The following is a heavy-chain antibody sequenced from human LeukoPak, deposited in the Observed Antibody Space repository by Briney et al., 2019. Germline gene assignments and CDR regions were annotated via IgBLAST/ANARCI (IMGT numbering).Heavy chain of an antibody. CDR3: AKDPAVGGATGYFDY. Sequence: GGSLRLYCAASGFTFSSYAMSWVRQAPGKGLEWVSANSGSGGSTYYADSVKGRFTISRDNSKNTLYLQMNSLRAEDTAVYYCAKDPAVGGATGYFDYWGQGTLVTVSS. J-gene: IGHJ4*02. V-gene: IGHV3-23*01. D-gene: IGHD1-26*01. CDR1: GFTFSSYA. CDR2: NSGSGGST.